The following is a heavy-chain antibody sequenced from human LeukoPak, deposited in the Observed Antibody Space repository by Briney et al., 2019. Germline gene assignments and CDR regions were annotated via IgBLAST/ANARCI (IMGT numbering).Heavy chain of an antibody. D-gene: IGHD3-22*01. J-gene: IGHJ3*02. Sequence: GGSLRLSCAASGFTFSSYGMHWVRQAPGKGLEWVAVISYDGSNKYYADSVKGRFTISRDNSKNTLYLQMNSLRAEDTAVYYCAREYYYDSSGYQDDAFDIWGQGTMVTVSS. CDR2: ISYDGSNK. CDR1: GFTFSSYG. CDR3: AREYYYDSSGYQDDAFDI. V-gene: IGHV3-30*03.